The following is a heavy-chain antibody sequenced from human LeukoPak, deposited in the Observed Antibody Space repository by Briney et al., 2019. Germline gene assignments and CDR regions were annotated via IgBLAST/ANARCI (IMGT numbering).Heavy chain of an antibody. CDR1: GFTFNSYG. CDR3: ARGYGGETALVYYYYYYMDV. Sequence: GGSLRLSCAASGFTFNSYGIHWVRQAPGKGLEWVAFIRFDGSSNSYADSVKGRFTISRDNSNNMLYLQMNSLRDEDTAVYYCARGYGGETALVYYYYYYMDVWGIGTTVTVSS. CDR2: IRFDGSSN. V-gene: IGHV3-30*02. D-gene: IGHD5-18*01. J-gene: IGHJ6*03.